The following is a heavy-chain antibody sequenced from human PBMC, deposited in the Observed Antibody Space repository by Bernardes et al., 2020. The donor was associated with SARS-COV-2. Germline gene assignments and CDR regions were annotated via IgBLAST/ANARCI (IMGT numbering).Heavy chain of an antibody. Sequence: GGSLRLSCAASGFTFSSYSMNWVRQAPGKGLEWVSSISSSSSYIYYADSVKGRFTISRDNAKNSLYLQMNSLRAEDMAVYYCARRKRDYDFWSGIDYWGQGTLVTVSS. D-gene: IGHD3-3*01. V-gene: IGHV3-21*01. CDR2: ISSSSSYI. CDR3: ARRKRDYDFWSGIDY. CDR1: GFTFSSYS. J-gene: IGHJ4*02.